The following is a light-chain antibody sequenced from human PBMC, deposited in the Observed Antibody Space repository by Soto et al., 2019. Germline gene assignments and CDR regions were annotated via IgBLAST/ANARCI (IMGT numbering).Light chain of an antibody. V-gene: IGKV1-5*01. CDR1: QSISSW. CDR2: DAS. Sequence: DIQMTQSPSTLSASVGDRVTITCRASQSISSWLAWYQQKPGKAPKLLIYDASSLESVVPSRFSGSGSVTEFTLTISSLQPDDFATYYCQQYNSYSRTFGQGTKVEIK. CDR3: QQYNSYSRT. J-gene: IGKJ1*01.